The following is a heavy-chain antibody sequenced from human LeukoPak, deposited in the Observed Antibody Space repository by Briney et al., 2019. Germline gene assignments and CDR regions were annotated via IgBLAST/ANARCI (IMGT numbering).Heavy chain of an antibody. CDR1: GFTFSNYA. CDR3: AKASATIVVVSKHFDY. V-gene: IGHV3-23*01. D-gene: IGHD3-22*01. J-gene: IGHJ4*02. Sequence: GGSLRLSCAASGFTFSNYAMRWVRQAPGKGLEWVSGISGSGDSTYYADSVKGRFTMSRDNSKNTLYLQMNSLRAEDTAVYYCAKASATIVVVSKHFDYWGQGTPVTVSS. CDR2: ISGSGDST.